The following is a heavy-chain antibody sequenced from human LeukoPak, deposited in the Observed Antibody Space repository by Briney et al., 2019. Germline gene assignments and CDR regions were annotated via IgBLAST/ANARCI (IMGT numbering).Heavy chain of an antibody. CDR2: INRDGREM. V-gene: IGHV3-7*04. J-gene: IGHJ4*02. D-gene: IGHD2-15*01. CDR3: ARTYCGGGFCHLNYLDY. Sequence: GGSLRLSCAASGFTFTTYWMTWVRQSPGKGLEWVANINRDGREMYYVDSVKGRFTISRDDAKTSVHLQMNGLRAEDTAVYYCARTYCGGGFCHLNYLDYWGQGTLVTVSS. CDR1: GFTFTTYW.